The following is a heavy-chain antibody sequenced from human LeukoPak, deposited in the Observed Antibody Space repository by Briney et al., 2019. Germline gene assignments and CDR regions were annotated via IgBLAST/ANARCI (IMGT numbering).Heavy chain of an antibody. J-gene: IGHJ4*02. CDR2: ISGSGNAK. V-gene: IGHV3-48*01. Sequence: PGGSLRLSCAASGFSFSSYSMNWVRQAPGKGLEWVSYISGSGNAKHYTDSVKGQFTISRDNAKNALYLQMNSLRAEDTAVYFCARDYVYAFDYWGQGTLVTVSS. D-gene: IGHD2/OR15-2a*01. CDR1: GFSFSSYS. CDR3: ARDYVYAFDY.